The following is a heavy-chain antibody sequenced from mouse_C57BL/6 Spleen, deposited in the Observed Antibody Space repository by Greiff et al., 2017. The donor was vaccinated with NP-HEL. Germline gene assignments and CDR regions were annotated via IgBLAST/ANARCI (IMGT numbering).Heavy chain of an antibody. Sequence: EVMLVESGGGLVKPGGSLKLSCAASGFTFSSYAMSWVRQTPEKRLEWVATISDGGSYTYYPDNVKGRFTISRDNAKNNLYLQMSHLKSEDTAMYYCARERELAYYFDYWGQGTTLTVSS. CDR1: GFTFSSYA. CDR3: ARERELAYYFDY. J-gene: IGHJ2*01. D-gene: IGHD4-1*01. CDR2: ISDGGSYT. V-gene: IGHV5-4*01.